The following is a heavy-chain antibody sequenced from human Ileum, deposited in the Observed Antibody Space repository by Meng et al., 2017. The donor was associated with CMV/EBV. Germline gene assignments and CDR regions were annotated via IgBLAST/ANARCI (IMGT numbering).Heavy chain of an antibody. J-gene: IGHJ1*01. CDR3: ARGPGD. V-gene: IGHV3-74*01. CDR1: GGSFSNYY. Sequence: VELQQWGAGLLKPSETLSLTCGVYGGSFSNYYWSWIRQSPGKGLMWLARIDSYGSDTFYADSVKGRFTISRDNARNTLYLHMNSLRAEDTAVYYCARGPGDLGQGTLVTVSS. CDR2: IDSYGSDT. D-gene: IGHD4-17*01.